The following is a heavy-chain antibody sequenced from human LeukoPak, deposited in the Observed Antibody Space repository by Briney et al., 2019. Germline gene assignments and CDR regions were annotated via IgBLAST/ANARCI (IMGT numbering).Heavy chain of an antibody. D-gene: IGHD3-22*01. J-gene: IGHJ1*01. CDR3: ARVGAVVSSGYQRFFQH. CDR1: GFTFSDYS. Sequence: GGSLRLSCAASGFTFSDYSMNWVRQAPGKRPEWLSYISDSGSTMHYADSVRGRFTISRDNAKNSLYLQMNSLRADDTAVYYCARVGAVVSSGYQRFFQHWGQGTLVTVSS. V-gene: IGHV3-48*01. CDR2: ISDSGSTM.